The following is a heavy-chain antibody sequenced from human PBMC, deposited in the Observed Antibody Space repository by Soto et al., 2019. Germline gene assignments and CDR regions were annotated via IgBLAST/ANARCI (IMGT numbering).Heavy chain of an antibody. CDR1: GYTFTIYG. CDR3: ARGVPEQQLAQGPPTDYYYYYYMDV. Sequence: GASVKVSCKASGYTFTIYGIIWVRQAPGQGLEWMGWISAYNGNTNYAQKLQGRVTMTTDTSTSTAYMELRSLRSDDTAVYYCARGVPEQQLAQGPPTDYYYYYYMDVWGKGTTVTVSS. CDR2: ISAYNGNT. J-gene: IGHJ6*03. V-gene: IGHV1-18*01. D-gene: IGHD6-13*01.